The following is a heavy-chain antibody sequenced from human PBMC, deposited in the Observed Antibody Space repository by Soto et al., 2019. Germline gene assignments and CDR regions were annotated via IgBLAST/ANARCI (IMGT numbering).Heavy chain of an antibody. CDR2: ISSSSSTI. CDR3: AREEGGSSGAFDI. V-gene: IGHV3-48*01. J-gene: IGHJ3*02. D-gene: IGHD6-19*01. Sequence: GGSLRLSCAASGFTFSSYSMNWVRQAPGKGLEWVSYISSSSSTIYYADSVKGRFTISRDNAKNSLYLQMNSLRAEDTAVYYCAREEGGSSGAFDIWGQGTMVTVSS. CDR1: GFTFSSYS.